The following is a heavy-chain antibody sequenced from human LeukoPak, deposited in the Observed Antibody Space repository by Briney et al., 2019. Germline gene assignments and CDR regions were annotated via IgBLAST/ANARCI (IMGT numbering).Heavy chain of an antibody. CDR2: IIPIFGIA. V-gene: IGHV1-69*04. CDR1: GGTFSSYA. D-gene: IGHD2-2*02. CDR3: AREALYCSSTSCYTVIEGYYFDY. J-gene: IGHJ4*02. Sequence: EASVKVSFKASGGTFSSYAISWVRQAPGQGLEWMGRIIPIFGIANYAQKFQGRVTITADKSTSTAYMELSSLRSEDTAVYYCAREALYCSSTSCYTVIEGYYFDYWGQGTLVTVSS.